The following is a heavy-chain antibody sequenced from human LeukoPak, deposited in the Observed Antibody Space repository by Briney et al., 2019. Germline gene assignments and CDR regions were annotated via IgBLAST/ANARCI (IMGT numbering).Heavy chain of an antibody. CDR2: ISGSGGST. V-gene: IGHV3-23*01. CDR1: GFTFSSYA. Sequence: GGSLRLSWAASGFTFSSYAMSWVRQAPGKGLEWVSAISGSGGSTYYADSVKGRFTISRDNSKNTLYLQMNSLRAEDTAVYYCAKVQYYDFWSGYSNWGQGTLVTVSS. J-gene: IGHJ4*02. CDR3: AKVQYYDFWSGYSN. D-gene: IGHD3-3*01.